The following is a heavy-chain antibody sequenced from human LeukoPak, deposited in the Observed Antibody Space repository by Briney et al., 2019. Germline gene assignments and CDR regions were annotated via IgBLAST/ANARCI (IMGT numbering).Heavy chain of an antibody. V-gene: IGHV1-2*02. CDR3: ARADSVPAGDYHYWYMDV. CDR1: GFTLTGYY. D-gene: IGHD2-2*01. J-gene: IGHJ6*03. Sequence: ASAKVSCKASGFTLTGYYMHWVRQDPRQGLQWMGWIKPNSGDIDYAQKFQGRVTMTRDTSISTVYMELSSLRSDDTAVYYCARADSVPAGDYHYWYMDVWGKGTTVTVSS. CDR2: IKPNSGDI.